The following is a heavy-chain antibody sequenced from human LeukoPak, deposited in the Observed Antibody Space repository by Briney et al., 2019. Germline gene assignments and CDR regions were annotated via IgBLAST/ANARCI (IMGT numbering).Heavy chain of an antibody. D-gene: IGHD6-6*01. CDR1: GFTFSSYA. CDR2: ISGSGGST. Sequence: GGSLRLSCAASGFTFSSYAMSWVRQAPGKGLEWVSAISGSGGSTYYADSVKGRFTISRDNSKNTLYLQMNSLRAEDTAVYYCAKVRQQLVRLDGMDVWGQGTTVTVSS. J-gene: IGHJ6*02. V-gene: IGHV3-23*01. CDR3: AKVRQQLVRLDGMDV.